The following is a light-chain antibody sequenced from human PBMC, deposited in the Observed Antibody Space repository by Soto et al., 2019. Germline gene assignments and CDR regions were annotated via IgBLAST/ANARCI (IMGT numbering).Light chain of an antibody. J-gene: IGKJ2*01. CDR1: QSVSSNY. CDR2: GAS. CDR3: QQYSSSSYT. V-gene: IGKV3-20*01. Sequence: DIVLTQSPCTLSLSPGERATLSCRASQSVSSNYLAWYQQNPGQAPRLLIYGASSRATGIPDRFSGSGSGTDFTLTISRLEPEDFAVYFCQQYSSSSYTFGQGTKLEIK.